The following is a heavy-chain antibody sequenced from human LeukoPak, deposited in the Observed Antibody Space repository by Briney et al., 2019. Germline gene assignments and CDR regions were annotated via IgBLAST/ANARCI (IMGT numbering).Heavy chain of an antibody. CDR2: ISYAGSDK. V-gene: IGHV3-30*18. J-gene: IGHJ6*04. Sequence: PGRSLRLSCAASGFTFSNYGMHWVRQAPGKGLEWVAIISYAGSDKYYADSVKGRFTISRDNSKNTLYLQMNSLRAEDTAVYYCAELGITMIGGVWGKGTTVTISS. CDR3: AELGITMIGGV. CDR1: GFTFSNYG. D-gene: IGHD3-10*02.